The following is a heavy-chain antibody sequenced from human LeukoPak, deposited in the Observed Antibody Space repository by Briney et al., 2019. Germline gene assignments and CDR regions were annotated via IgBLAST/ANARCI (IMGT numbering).Heavy chain of an antibody. V-gene: IGHV4-34*01. CDR2: INHGGST. D-gene: IGHD3-22*01. Sequence: SETLSLTCAVYGGSFSGYYWSWIRQPPGKGLEWIGEINHGGSTNYNPSLRSRVTISIDTSKNQFSLKLSSVTAADTAVYYCARGREYYDRSGYYSQNWFDPLGPRTLVTVSS. CDR3: ARGREYYDRSGYYSQNWFDP. J-gene: IGHJ5*02. CDR1: GGSFSGYY.